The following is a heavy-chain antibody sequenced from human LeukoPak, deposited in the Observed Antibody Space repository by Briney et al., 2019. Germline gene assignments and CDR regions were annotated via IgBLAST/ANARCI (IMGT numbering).Heavy chain of an antibody. CDR2: IYYKGNT. Sequence: SETLSLTCTVSGDSVTTYYWSWIRQPPGKGLEWIGYIYYKGNTNYNPSLRSRVTRSFDTPKNQFSLKLSSVTAADTAVYYCARSGRPTSWFDPWGQGTLVTVSS. D-gene: IGHD5-12*01. CDR3: ARSGRPTSWFDP. V-gene: IGHV4-59*02. CDR1: GDSVTTYY. J-gene: IGHJ5*02.